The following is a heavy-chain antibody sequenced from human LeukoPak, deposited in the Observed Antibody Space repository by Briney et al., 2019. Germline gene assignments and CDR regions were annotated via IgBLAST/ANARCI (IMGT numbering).Heavy chain of an antibody. J-gene: IGHJ4*02. CDR3: ARDGITIFGVVITPYFDY. CDR1: GFTFSSYS. V-gene: IGHV3-21*01. CDR2: ISSSSSYI. D-gene: IGHD3-3*01. Sequence: GGSLRLPCAASGFTFSSYSMSWVRQAPGKGLEWVSSISSSSSYIYYADSVKGRFTISRDSAKNSLYLQMNSLRAEDTAVYYCARDGITIFGVVITPYFDYWGQGTLVTVSS.